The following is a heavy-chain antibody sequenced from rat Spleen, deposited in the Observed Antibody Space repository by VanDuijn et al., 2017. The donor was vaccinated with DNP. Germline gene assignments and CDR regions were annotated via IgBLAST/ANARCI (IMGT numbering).Heavy chain of an antibody. CDR3: ARGIPDFDY. CDR1: GFSLTIYH. CDR2: MWSDGDT. D-gene: IGHD2-2*01. Sequence: QVQLRESGPGLVQPSQTLSLTCTVSGFSLTIYHVHWVRQPPVKGLEWMGVMWSDGDTSSNSALKSRLSISRDTSKRQVFLKMNSLQTEDTATYYCARGIPDFDYWGQGVMVTVSS. J-gene: IGHJ2*01. V-gene: IGHV2-32*01.